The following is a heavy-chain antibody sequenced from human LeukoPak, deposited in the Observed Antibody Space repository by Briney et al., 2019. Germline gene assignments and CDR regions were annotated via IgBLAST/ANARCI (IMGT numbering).Heavy chain of an antibody. D-gene: IGHD3-22*01. CDR1: GYTFTGYY. CDR2: INPNSGGT. CDR3: ARDSGSSGYYLPT. J-gene: IGHJ5*02. Sequence: ASVKVSCKASGYTFTGYYMHWVRQAPGQGLEWMGWINPNSGGTNYAQKFQGRVTMTRDTSISTAYMEPSRLRSDDTAVYYCARDSGSSGYYLPTWGQGTLVTVSS. V-gene: IGHV1-2*02.